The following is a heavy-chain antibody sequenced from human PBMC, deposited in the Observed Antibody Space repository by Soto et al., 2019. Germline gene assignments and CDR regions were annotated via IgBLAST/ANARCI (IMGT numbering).Heavy chain of an antibody. CDR1: GYTFSITY. D-gene: IGHD2-15*01. J-gene: IGHJ6*02. CDR3: ARGYCSGGNCYNGLDV. CDR2: VYPSGGGT. V-gene: IGHV1-46*01. Sequence: QVQLVQSGAEVRKPGASVRVSCKAAGYTFSITYLHWFRQAPGQGLEWLGLVYPSGGGTNNKESFKGIINITRDTSTSTVYMDLSRLTSEDTAIYYCARGYCSGGNCYNGLDVWGQGTTVTVSS.